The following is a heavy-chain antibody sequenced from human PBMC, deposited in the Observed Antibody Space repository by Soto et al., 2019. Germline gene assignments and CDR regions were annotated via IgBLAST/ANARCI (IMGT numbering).Heavy chain of an antibody. CDR1: GGSISSYY. V-gene: IGHV4-59*01. Sequence: PSETLSLTCTVSGGSISSYYWSWIRQPPGKGLEWIGYIYYSGSTNYNPSLKSRVTISVDTSKNQFSLKLSPVTAADTAVYYCARGGGVYSDVYYYYGMDVWGQGTTVTVSS. CDR2: IYYSGST. J-gene: IGHJ6*02. CDR3: ARGGGVYSDVYYYYGMDV. D-gene: IGHD5-18*01.